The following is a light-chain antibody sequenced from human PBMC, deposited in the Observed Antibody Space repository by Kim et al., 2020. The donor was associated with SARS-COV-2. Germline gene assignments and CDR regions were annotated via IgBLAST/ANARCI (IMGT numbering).Light chain of an antibody. J-gene: IGLJ3*02. V-gene: IGLV3-9*01. CDR2: RDN. CDR1: NIGSKN. Sequence: SVALGQTARLTCGGNNIGSKNVHWYQQKPGQAPVVVIYRDNYRPSGIPERFSGSTAGNTATLTISRAQAGDEADYYCQVWDSAIWVFGGGTQLTVL. CDR3: QVWDSAIWV.